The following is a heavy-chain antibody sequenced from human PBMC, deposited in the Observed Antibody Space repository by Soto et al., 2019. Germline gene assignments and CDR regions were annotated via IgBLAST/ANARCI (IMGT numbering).Heavy chain of an antibody. Sequence: KASETLSLTCTVSGGSISSYYWSWIRQPPGKGLEWIGYIYYSGSTNYNPSLKSRVTISVDTSKNQFSLKLSSVTAADTAVYYCARVNELRYFDWSRKGDWFDPWGQGTLVTVSS. J-gene: IGHJ5*02. CDR3: ARVNELRYFDWSRKGDWFDP. CDR1: GGSISSYY. V-gene: IGHV4-59*01. D-gene: IGHD3-9*01. CDR2: IYYSGST.